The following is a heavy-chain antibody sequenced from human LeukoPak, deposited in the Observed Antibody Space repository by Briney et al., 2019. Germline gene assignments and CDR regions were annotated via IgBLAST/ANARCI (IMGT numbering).Heavy chain of an antibody. CDR3: AKSGTDYDFWDSGY. CDR2: LTTGGSA. V-gene: IGHV3-23*01. Sequence: QPGGSLRLSCAASGFTFRSYAMSWVRQSPGKGLEWVSGLTTGGSAYYVDSVRGRFTISRDDSKNTLYLQMNGLRAEDTAVYYCAKSGTDYDFWDSGYWGQGTLVTVSS. J-gene: IGHJ4*02. CDR1: GFTFRSYA. D-gene: IGHD3-3*01.